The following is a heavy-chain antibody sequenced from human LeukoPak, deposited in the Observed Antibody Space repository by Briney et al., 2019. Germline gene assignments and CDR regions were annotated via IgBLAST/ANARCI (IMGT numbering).Heavy chain of an antibody. V-gene: IGHV1-69*13. D-gene: IGHD5-12*01. J-gene: IGHJ4*02. CDR3: ARDPGVATILSI. Sequence: ASVKVSCKASGGTFSSYAISWVRQAPGQGLEWMGGIIPIFGTANYAQKFQGRVTLTADESTSTAYMELSSLRSEDTAVYYCARDPGVATILSIWGQGTLVTVSS. CDR1: GGTFSSYA. CDR2: IIPIFGTA.